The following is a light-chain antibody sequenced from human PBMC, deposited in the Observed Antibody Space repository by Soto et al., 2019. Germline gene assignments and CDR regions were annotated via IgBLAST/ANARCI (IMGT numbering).Light chain of an antibody. CDR1: SSDVGGYNY. J-gene: IGLJ2*01. V-gene: IGLV2-11*01. Sequence: QSALTQPRSVSGSPGQSVTISCTGTSSDVGGYNYVSWCQQHPGKAPKLMIYDVSKRPSGVPDRFSGSKSGNTASLTISGLQAEDEADYYCCSYAGSYTLFGGGTKLTVL. CDR2: DVS. CDR3: CSYAGSYTL.